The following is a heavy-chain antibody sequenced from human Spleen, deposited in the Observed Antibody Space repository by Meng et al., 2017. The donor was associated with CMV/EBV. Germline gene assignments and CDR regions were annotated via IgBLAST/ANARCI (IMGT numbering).Heavy chain of an antibody. CDR3: ARGDAGSFEGWFDP. J-gene: IGHJ5*02. V-gene: IGHV3-48*04. CDR1: GFTFSSYS. CDR2: ISNSGGTI. D-gene: IGHD1-26*01. Sequence: GGSLRLSCAASGFTFSSYSMNWVRQAPGKGLEWVSYISNSGGTIYYADSVKGRFTISRDNAKSSLYLQMNSLRVEDSAIYYCARGDAGSFEGWFDPWGQGTLVTVSS.